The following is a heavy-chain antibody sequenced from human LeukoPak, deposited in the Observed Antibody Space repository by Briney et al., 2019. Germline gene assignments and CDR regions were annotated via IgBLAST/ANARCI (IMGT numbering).Heavy chain of an antibody. CDR1: GFTFSSYA. J-gene: IGHJ4*02. CDR2: ISGSGGST. V-gene: IGHV3-23*01. CDR3: AKEGSSNRIASTDY. D-gene: IGHD4-11*01. Sequence: GGSLRLSCAASGFTFSSYAMSWVRQAPGKGLEWVSAISGSGGSTYYADSVKGRFTISRDNSKNTLYLQMDSLRAEDTAVYYCAKEGSSNRIASTDYWGQGTLVTVSS.